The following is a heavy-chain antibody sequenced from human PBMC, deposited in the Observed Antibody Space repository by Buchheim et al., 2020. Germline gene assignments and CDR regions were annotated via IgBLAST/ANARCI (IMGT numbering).Heavy chain of an antibody. V-gene: IGHV3-7*01. J-gene: IGHJ4*02. CDR3: ARIGYSSSSLDY. Sequence: EVQLVESGGGLVQPGESLRLSCAASGFAFSNYWMTWVRQAPGKGLEWVANINQDGSKIYSVDSVKGRFTISRDNAKNPVFLQMSSLRAEDTAVYYCARIGYSSSSLDYWGQGTL. CDR1: GFAFSNYW. CDR2: INQDGSKI. D-gene: IGHD6-6*01.